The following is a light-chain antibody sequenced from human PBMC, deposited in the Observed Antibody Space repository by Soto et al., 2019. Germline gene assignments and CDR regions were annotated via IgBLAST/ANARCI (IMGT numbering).Light chain of an antibody. V-gene: IGKV1-39*01. J-gene: IGKJ2*01. CDR3: QQSYSNPRYT. Sequence: QMPQSPSSLSASVGDRVTITCRASQSISNCLSWYQQKPGKAPKLLIYAATSLQTGGPSSFSGSGSGTKFTLTISSLQPEDVAAYYCQQSYSNPRYTFGQGTKLEIK. CDR1: QSISNC. CDR2: AAT.